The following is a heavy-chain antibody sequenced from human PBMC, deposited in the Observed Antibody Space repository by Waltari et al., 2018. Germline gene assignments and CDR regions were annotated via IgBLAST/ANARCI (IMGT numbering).Heavy chain of an antibody. V-gene: IGHV4-59*08. Sequence: QVQLQESGPGLVKPSETLSLTCTVSGGSISSYYWSWIRQPPGKGLEWIGYIYYSGSTNYNPSLKSRVSISVDTSKNQFSLKLSSVTAADTAVYYCARQRSKQQLAFDYWGQGTLVTVSS. CDR2: IYYSGST. CDR3: ARQRSKQQLAFDY. J-gene: IGHJ4*02. D-gene: IGHD6-13*01. CDR1: GGSISSYY.